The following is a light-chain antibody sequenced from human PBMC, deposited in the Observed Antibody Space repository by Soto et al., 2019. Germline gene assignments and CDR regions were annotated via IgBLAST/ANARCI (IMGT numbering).Light chain of an antibody. J-gene: IGLJ1*01. CDR1: SSDVGGFNY. CDR2: EVN. V-gene: IGLV2-8*01. CDR3: QSYDSGLSGPYV. Sequence: QSALTQPPSASGSPGQSVTISCSGTSSDVGGFNYVSWYQQHPGRAPKVLIYEVNKRPSGVPDRFSGSKSGSTASLTVSGLQAEDEADYYCQSYDSGLSGPYVFGTGTKVTVL.